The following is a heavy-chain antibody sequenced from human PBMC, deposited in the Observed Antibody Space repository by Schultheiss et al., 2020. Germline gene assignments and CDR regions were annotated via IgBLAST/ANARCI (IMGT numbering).Heavy chain of an antibody. CDR3: ARGHYGMDV. CDR2: INPDGSEK. Sequence: GGSLRLSCTASGFTFGSHWMTWVRQLPGTGLEWVANINPDGSEKHYVDSVKGRFTISRDNAKNSGNLQMDSLTAEDTAVYYCARGHYGMDVWGQGTTVTVSS. CDR1: GFTFGSHW. V-gene: IGHV3-7*03. J-gene: IGHJ6*02.